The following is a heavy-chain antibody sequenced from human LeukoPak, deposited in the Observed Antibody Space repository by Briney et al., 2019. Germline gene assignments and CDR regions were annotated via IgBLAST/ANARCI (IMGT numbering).Heavy chain of an antibody. J-gene: IGHJ4*02. D-gene: IGHD2-21*02. CDR2: ISAYNGNT. CDR3: ARVTATLFFDY. Sequence: ASVKVSCKAPGYIFTSYGISWVRQAAGQGLEGMGWISAYNGNTNYAQKLQGRVTMTTDTSTSTAYMELRSLRSDDTAVYYCARVTATLFFDYWGQGTLVTVSS. V-gene: IGHV1-18*04. CDR1: GYIFTSYG.